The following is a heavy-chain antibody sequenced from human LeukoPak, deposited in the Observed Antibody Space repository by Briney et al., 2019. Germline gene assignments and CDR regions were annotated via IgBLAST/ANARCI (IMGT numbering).Heavy chain of an antibody. Sequence: SETLSLTCTVSGGSISSYYWSWIRQPPGKGLEWIGYIYYSGSTNYNPSLKSRVTISVDTSKNQFSLKLSSVTAADTAVYYCARAGYYDFWSGYSGFDYWGQGTLVTVSS. CDR3: ARAGYYDFWSGYSGFDY. V-gene: IGHV4-59*08. CDR2: IYYSGST. CDR1: GGSISSYY. J-gene: IGHJ4*02. D-gene: IGHD3-3*01.